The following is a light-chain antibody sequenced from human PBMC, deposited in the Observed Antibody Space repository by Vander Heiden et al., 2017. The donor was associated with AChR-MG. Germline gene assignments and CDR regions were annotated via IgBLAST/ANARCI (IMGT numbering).Light chain of an antibody. CDR3: QQYNSYS. V-gene: IGKV1-5*03. J-gene: IGKJ2*01. CDR2: KTS. Sequence: DIQMTQSPSTLSASVGDRVTITCRASQSISNWLAWYQQKPGKAPKLLIYKTSTLESGVPSRFSGSQSGTEFTLTISSLQPDDFATYYCQQYNSYSFGQGTKLEI. CDR1: QSISNW.